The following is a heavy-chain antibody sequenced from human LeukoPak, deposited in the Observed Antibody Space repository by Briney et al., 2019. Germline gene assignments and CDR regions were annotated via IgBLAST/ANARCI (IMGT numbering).Heavy chain of an antibody. V-gene: IGHV3-53*01. CDR1: GFTISSNY. Sequence: GGSLGLSCAASGFTISSNYMSWVRQAPGKRLEWVSVIYSGGSTYYADTVKGRFTISRDNSKNTLYLQMNSLRAEDTAVYYCARDPSSGSHSGDYWGQGTLVTVSS. CDR3: ARDPSSGSHSGDY. CDR2: IYSGGST. J-gene: IGHJ4*02. D-gene: IGHD1-26*01.